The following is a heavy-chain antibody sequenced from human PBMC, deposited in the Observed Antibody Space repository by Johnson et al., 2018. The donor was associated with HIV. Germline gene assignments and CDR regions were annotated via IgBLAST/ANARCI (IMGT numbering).Heavy chain of an antibody. J-gene: IGHJ3*01. V-gene: IGHV3-30*02. D-gene: IGHD5-12*01. CDR2: IRSDGTNK. Sequence: QVQLVESGGGVVQPGGSLRLSCAAFGFTFSTYGIHWVRQAPGKGLEWVAFIRSDGTNKYYADFVKGRFTISRDNAKNSLYLQMSSLRAEDTAVYYCAKGRGYDYDALDFWGQGTMVTVSS. CDR3: AKGRGYDYDALDF. CDR1: GFTFSTYG.